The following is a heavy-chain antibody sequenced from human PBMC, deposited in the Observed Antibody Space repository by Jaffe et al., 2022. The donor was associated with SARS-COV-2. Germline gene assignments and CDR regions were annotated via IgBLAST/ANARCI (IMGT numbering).Heavy chain of an antibody. Sequence: QLQLQESGPGLVKPSETLSLTCTVSGGSISSSSYYWGWIRQPPGKGLEWIGSIYYSGSTYYNPSLKSRVTISVDTSKNQFSLKLSSVTAADTAVYYCAREGGANGDYDYWGQGTLVTVSS. V-gene: IGHV4-39*02. CDR3: AREGGANGDYDY. J-gene: IGHJ4*02. CDR1: GGSISSSSYY. CDR2: IYYSGST. D-gene: IGHD4-17*01.